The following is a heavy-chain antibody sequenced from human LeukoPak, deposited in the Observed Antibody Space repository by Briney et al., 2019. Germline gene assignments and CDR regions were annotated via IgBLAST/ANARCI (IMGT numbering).Heavy chain of an antibody. D-gene: IGHD2-15*01. CDR1: GYTLTELS. CDR3: ARDGYCSGGSCYGWFDP. CDR2: FDPEDGET. J-gene: IGHJ5*02. Sequence: APVKVSCKVSGYTLTELSMHWVRQAPGKGLEWMGGFDPEDGETIYAQKFQGRVTMTEDTSTDTAYIEVSSLGSDDTAVYYCARDGYCSGGSCYGWFDPWGQGTLVTVSS. V-gene: IGHV1-24*01.